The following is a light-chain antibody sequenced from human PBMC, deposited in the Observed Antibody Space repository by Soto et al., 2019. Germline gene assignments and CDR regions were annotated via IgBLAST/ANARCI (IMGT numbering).Light chain of an antibody. CDR2: KVS. J-gene: IGKJ2*01. Sequence: DVVMTQSPLSLPVTLGQPASISCRSSHSLVYSDGIAYLNWFQQRPGQSPRRLIYKVSYRDSGVPDRCSGSGSGTDFTLRISRVEAEDVGVYYCVQGTHWPPYTFGQGTKLEIK. CDR3: VQGTHWPPYT. V-gene: IGKV2-30*01. CDR1: HSLVYSDGIAY.